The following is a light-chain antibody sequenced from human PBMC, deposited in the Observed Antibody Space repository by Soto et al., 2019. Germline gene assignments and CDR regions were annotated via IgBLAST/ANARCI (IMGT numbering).Light chain of an antibody. CDR1: QSVTIN. Sequence: ELVMTQSPASLSVSPGERATLSCRASQSVTINLAWYQQKPGQAPRLLIYGASTRATGIPARFSGSGSGTDFTLTITRLQSEDFAVYYCQQYNDWPRTFGQGTKVEVK. V-gene: IGKV3-15*01. CDR2: GAS. CDR3: QQYNDWPRT. J-gene: IGKJ1*01.